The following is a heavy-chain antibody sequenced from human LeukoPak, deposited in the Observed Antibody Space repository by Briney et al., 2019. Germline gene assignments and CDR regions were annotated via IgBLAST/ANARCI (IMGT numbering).Heavy chain of an antibody. CDR1: GFTFSSSA. CDR2: ISGSGGST. D-gene: IGHD6-19*01. CDR3: AKDQKQWLVRWGYFDY. V-gene: IGHV3-23*01. J-gene: IGHJ4*02. Sequence: GGSLRLSCAASGFTFSSSAMSWVRQAPGKGLEWVSAISGSGGSTYYTDSAKGRFTISRDNSKNTLYLQMNSLRAEDTAIYYCAKDQKQWLVRWGYFDYWGQGTLVTVSS.